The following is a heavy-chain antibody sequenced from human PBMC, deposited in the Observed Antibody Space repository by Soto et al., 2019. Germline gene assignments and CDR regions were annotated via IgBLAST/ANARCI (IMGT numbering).Heavy chain of an antibody. CDR2: MNPNSGNT. Sequence: ASVKVSCKASGYTFTSYDINWVRQATGQGLEWMGWMNPNSGNTGYAQKFQGRVTMTRNTSISTAYMELSSLRSEDTAVYYCARVGYCSSTSCKTPYYYYYYMDVWGKGTTVTVSS. V-gene: IGHV1-8*01. D-gene: IGHD2-2*01. J-gene: IGHJ6*03. CDR1: GYTFTSYD. CDR3: ARVGYCSSTSCKTPYYYYYYMDV.